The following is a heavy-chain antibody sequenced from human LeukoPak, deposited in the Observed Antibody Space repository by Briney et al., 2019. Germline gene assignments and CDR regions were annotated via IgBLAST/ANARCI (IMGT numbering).Heavy chain of an antibody. J-gene: IGHJ3*02. V-gene: IGHV4-34*01. CDR2: IYHSGST. CDR1: GGSFSGYY. CDR3: ARLMEGSYFTHAFDI. Sequence: SETLSLTCAVYGGSFSGYYWSWIRQPPGKGLEWIGYIYHSGSTYYNPSLKSRVTISVDRSKNQFSLKLSSVTAADTAVYYCARLMEGSYFTHAFDIWGQGTMVTISS. D-gene: IGHD1-26*01.